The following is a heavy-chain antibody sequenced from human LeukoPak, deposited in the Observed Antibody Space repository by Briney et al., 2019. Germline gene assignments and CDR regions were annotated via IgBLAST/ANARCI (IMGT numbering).Heavy chain of an antibody. V-gene: IGHV4-31*03. J-gene: IGHJ4*02. Sequence: SQTLSLTCTVSGGSISSGGYYWSWIRQHPGKGLEWIGYIYYSGSTYYNPSLKSRVTISVDTSKNQFSLKLSSVTAADTAVYYCAGGVVLVAATPYYFDYWGQGTLVTVSS. CDR1: GGSISSGGYY. D-gene: IGHD2-15*01. CDR2: IYYSGST. CDR3: AGGVVLVAATPYYFDY.